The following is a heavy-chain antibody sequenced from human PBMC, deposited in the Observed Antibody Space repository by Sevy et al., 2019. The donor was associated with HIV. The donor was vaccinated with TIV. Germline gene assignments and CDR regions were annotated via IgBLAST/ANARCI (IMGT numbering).Heavy chain of an antibody. V-gene: IGHV3-30-3*01. D-gene: IGHD5-12*01. CDR2: ISYDGSNK. CDR3: ARTEGDGYNPYYYYYGMDV. CDR1: GFTFSSYA. J-gene: IGHJ6*02. Sequence: GGSLRLSCAAPGFTFSSYAMHWVRQAPGKGLEWVAVISYDGSNKYYADSVKGRFTISRDNSKNTLYLQMNSLRAEDTAVYYCARTEGDGYNPYYYYYGMDVWGQGTTVTVSS.